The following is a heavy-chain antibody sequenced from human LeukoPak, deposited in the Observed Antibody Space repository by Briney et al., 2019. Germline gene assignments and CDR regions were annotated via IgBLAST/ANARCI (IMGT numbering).Heavy chain of an antibody. CDR1: GGSISGYY. J-gene: IGHJ4*02. V-gene: IGHV4-4*07. CDR3: TRGQDGYDDY. D-gene: IGHD5-24*01. Sequence: SETLSLTCTVSGGSISGYYWNWIRQPAGKGLEWIGRIYVSESTNDNPSLKSRVTMSVDTSKNQFSLKMSSVTAADTAVYYCTRGQDGYDDYWGQGTLVTVSS. CDR2: IYVSEST.